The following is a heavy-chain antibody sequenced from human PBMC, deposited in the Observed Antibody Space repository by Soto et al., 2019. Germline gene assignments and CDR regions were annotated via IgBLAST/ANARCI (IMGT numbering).Heavy chain of an antibody. CDR1: GFTLSGFD. CDR2: IGTAGDT. D-gene: IGHD2-15*01. V-gene: IGHV3-13*01. J-gene: IGHJ4*02. Sequence: WGSLRISCEASGFTLSGFDMHWVRQPTGKGLEWVSTIGTAGDTYYAVSVKGRFTISRDNARNSLSLQMNSLRAGDTAVYFCARGQEVGAHFFDSWGQGTQVTVSS. CDR3: ARGQEVGAHFFDS.